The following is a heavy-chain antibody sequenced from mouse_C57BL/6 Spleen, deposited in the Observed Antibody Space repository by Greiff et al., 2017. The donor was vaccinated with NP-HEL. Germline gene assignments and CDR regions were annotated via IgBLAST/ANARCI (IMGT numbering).Heavy chain of an antibody. Sequence: VQLQQSGPELVKPGASVKISCKASGYAFSSSWMNWVKQRPGKGLEWIGRIYPGDGDTNYNGKFKGKATLTADKSSSTAYMQLSSLTSEDSAVYFCARSSPDYSGSSSFDYWGQGTTLTVSS. D-gene: IGHD1-1*01. J-gene: IGHJ2*01. CDR2: IYPGDGDT. CDR1: GYAFSSSW. V-gene: IGHV1-82*01. CDR3: ARSSPDYSGSSSFDY.